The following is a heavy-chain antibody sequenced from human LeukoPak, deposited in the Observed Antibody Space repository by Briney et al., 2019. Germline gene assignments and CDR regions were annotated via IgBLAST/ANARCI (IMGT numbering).Heavy chain of an antibody. V-gene: IGHV3-30*04. D-gene: IGHD3-9*01. CDR2: ISYDGSNK. Sequence: GGSLRLSCAASGFTFSSYAMHWVRQAPGKGLEWVAVISYDGSNKYYADSVKGRFTISRDNAKNSLYLQMNSLRAEDTAVYYCASTLRYFDWGFDAFDIWGQGTMVTVSS. CDR1: GFTFSSYA. J-gene: IGHJ3*02. CDR3: ASTLRYFDWGFDAFDI.